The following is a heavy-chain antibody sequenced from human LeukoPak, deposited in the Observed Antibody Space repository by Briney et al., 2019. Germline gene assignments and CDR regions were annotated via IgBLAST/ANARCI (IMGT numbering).Heavy chain of an antibody. CDR1: GFTFSTSD. V-gene: IGHV3-30*12. CDR3: ARGPSGYHNS. Sequence: GGSLRLSCAASGFTFSTSDMHWVRQAPGKGLQWVAFISYDGSNKHYADSVQGRCTISRDNSKNTLYLQMNSLRAEDTAVYYCARGPSGYHNSGGQGTLVTVSS. D-gene: IGHD5-12*01. J-gene: IGHJ4*02. CDR2: ISYDGSNK.